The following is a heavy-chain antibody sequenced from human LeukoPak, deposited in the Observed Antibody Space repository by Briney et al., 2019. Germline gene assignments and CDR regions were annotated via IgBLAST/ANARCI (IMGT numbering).Heavy chain of an antibody. CDR1: GYTFTSYA. CDR3: ARIDAAMVTGFDY. V-gene: IGHV1-3*01. J-gene: IGHJ4*02. CDR2: INAGNGNT. D-gene: IGHD5-18*01. Sequence: ASVKVSCKASGYTFTSYAMHWVRQAPGRRLEWMGWINAGNGNTKYSQKFQGRVTITRDTSASTAYMELSSLRSEDTAVYYCARIDAAMVTGFDYWGQGTLVTVSS.